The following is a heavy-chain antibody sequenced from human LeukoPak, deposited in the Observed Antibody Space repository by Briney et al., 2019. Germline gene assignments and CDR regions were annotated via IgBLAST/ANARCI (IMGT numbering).Heavy chain of an antibody. CDR3: ARGGEIYDIFDP. J-gene: IGHJ5*02. Sequence: SVKVSCKASGGTFSSYAISWVRQAPGQGLEWMGRIIPILGIANYAQKFQGRVTITADKSTSTAYMELSSLRSEDTAVYYCARGGEIYDIFDPWGQGTLVTVSS. D-gene: IGHD3-9*01. V-gene: IGHV1-69*04. CDR2: IIPILGIA. CDR1: GGTFSSYA.